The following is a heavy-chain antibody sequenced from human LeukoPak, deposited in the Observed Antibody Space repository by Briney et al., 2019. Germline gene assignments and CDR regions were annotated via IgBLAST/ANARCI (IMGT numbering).Heavy chain of an antibody. V-gene: IGHV1-2*02. CDR1: GYTFTDYY. J-gene: IGHJ5*02. Sequence: ASVKVSCKASGYTFTDYYINWVRQAPGQGLEWIGWINPNSGDTNYAQKFQDRVTMTRDTSISAAYIELNFLRSDDTAVFYCARGDYYGSPKVVAAWGQGTLVTVSS. CDR2: INPNSGDT. CDR3: ARGDYYGSPKVVAA. D-gene: IGHD3-10*01.